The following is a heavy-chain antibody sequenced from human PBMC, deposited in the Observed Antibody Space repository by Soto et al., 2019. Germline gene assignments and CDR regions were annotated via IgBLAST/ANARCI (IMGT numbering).Heavy chain of an antibody. Sequence: GGSLRLSFAASGFPFTTYAMSGVRQAPGKGLEWVSAISRSGGSTYYADSVKGRFTISRDNSKNTLYVQMNSLRAEDTAVYYCAKLSSPINDIAAAGPDYWGQGTLVTVSS. CDR2: ISRSGGST. CDR3: AKLSSPINDIAAAGPDY. V-gene: IGHV3-23*01. D-gene: IGHD6-13*01. CDR1: GFPFTTYA. J-gene: IGHJ4*02.